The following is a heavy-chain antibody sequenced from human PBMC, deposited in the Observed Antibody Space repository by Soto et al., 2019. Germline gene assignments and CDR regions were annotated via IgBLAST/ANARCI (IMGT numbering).Heavy chain of an antibody. CDR1: GFTVSSND. J-gene: IGHJ4*02. CDR3: ARDLAAAGRGRGY. Sequence: EVQLVESGGGLVQPGGSLRLSCAASGFTVSSNDMSWVRQAPGKGLEWVSVIYSGGSTYYADSVKGRFTISRDNSKNTLYLQMNSLEADDTAVYYCARDLAAAGRGRGYWGQGTLVTVSS. D-gene: IGHD6-13*01. V-gene: IGHV3-66*01. CDR2: IYSGGST.